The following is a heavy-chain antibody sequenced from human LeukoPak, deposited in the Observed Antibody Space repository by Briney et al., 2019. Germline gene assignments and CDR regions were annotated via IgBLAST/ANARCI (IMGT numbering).Heavy chain of an antibody. CDR2: MSSDGNAM. V-gene: IGHV3-30-3*01. CDR1: GFTFTAYL. Sequence: GGSLRLSCAASGFTFTAYLIHWVRQAPGKGLEWVAVMSSDGNAMFYADSVKGRFTISRVNSKNTLYLQMNSLRAEDTAVYYCVRESEYYFDHSASFDYWGQGTLVTVSS. J-gene: IGHJ4*02. D-gene: IGHD3-22*01. CDR3: VRESEYYFDHSASFDY.